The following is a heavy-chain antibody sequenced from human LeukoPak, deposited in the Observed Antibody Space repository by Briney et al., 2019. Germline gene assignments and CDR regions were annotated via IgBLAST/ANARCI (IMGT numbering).Heavy chain of an antibody. CDR1: GFTFSSYS. J-gene: IGHJ2*01. D-gene: IGHD3-3*01. Sequence: PGRSLRLSCAASGFTFSSYSMNWVRQAPGKGLEWVSYISSSSSTIYYADSVKGRFTISRDNAKNSLYLQMNSLRAEDTAVYYCARDRVYYDFWSGYPYGEPYWYFDLWGRGTLVTVSS. CDR3: ARDRVYYDFWSGYPYGEPYWYFDL. V-gene: IGHV3-48*01. CDR2: ISSSSSTI.